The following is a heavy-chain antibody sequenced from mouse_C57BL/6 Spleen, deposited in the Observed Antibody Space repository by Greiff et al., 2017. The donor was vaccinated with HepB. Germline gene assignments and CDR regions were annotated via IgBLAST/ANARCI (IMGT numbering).Heavy chain of an antibody. V-gene: IGHV3-6*01. J-gene: IGHJ3*01. D-gene: IGHD2-4*01. CDR2: ISYDGSN. CDR1: GYSITSGYY. Sequence: ESGPGLVKPSQSLSLTCSVTGYSITSGYYWNWIRQFPGNKLEGMGYISYDGSNNYNPSLKNRISITLDTSKNQFFLKLNSVTTEGTAKYYCSRGGDYDYPWFAYWGQGTLVTVSA. CDR3: SRGGDYDYPWFAY.